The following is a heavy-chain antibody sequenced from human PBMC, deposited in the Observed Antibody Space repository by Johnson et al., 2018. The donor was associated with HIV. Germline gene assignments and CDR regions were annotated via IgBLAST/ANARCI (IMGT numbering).Heavy chain of an antibody. CDR3: ARERGYEILTGSHAFDI. J-gene: IGHJ3*02. CDR1: GFTFSSYA. V-gene: IGHV3-30-3*01. Sequence: QVQLVESGGGVVQPGRSLRLSCAASGFTFSSYAMHWVRQAPGKGLEWVAVISYDGSNKYYADSVKGRFTISRDNAKNSLYLQMNSLRAEDTAVYYCARERGYEILTGSHAFDIWGQGTMVTVSS. D-gene: IGHD3-9*01. CDR2: ISYDGSNK.